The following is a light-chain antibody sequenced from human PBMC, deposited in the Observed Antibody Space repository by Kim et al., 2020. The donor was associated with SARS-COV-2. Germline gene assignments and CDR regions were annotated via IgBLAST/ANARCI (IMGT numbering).Light chain of an antibody. CDR3: KSRDSSGNHLV. CDR1: SLRTYY. J-gene: IGLJ2*01. Sequence: AMGQTDTITCQGDSLRTYYATWYQQKPGQAPVRVIYGKNNRPSGIPDRFSGSSSRNTASLTITRAQAEDEADYYCKSRDSSGNHLVFGGGTQLTVL. V-gene: IGLV3-19*01. CDR2: GKN.